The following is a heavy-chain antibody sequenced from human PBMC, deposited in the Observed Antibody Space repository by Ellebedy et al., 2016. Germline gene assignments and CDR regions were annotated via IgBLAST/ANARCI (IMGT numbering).Heavy chain of an antibody. CDR2: ISSSSSTI. V-gene: IGHV3-48*04. Sequence: GGSLRLSCAASGFTFSSYSMNWVRQAPGKGLEWVSYISSSSSTIYYADSVKGRFTISRDNAKNSLYLQMNSLRAEDTAVYYCARGGAVRKGEGILDYWGQGTLVTVSS. D-gene: IGHD3-10*01. CDR1: GFTFSSYS. J-gene: IGHJ4*02. CDR3: ARGGAVRKGEGILDY.